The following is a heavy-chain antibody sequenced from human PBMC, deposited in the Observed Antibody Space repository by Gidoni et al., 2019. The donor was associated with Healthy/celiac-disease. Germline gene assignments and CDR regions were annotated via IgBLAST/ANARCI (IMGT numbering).Heavy chain of an antibody. V-gene: IGHV3-53*01. CDR1: GFTVSSNY. D-gene: IGHD6-19*01. CDR3: ASEMGAVARDYYYYGMDV. CDR2: IYSGGST. J-gene: IGHJ6*02. Sequence: EVQLVGSGGGLIQPGGSLRLSCAASGFTVSSNYMSWVRQAPGKGLEWVSVIYSGGSTYYADSVKGRFTISRDNSKNTLYLQMNSLRAEDTAVYYCASEMGAVARDYYYYGMDVWGQGTTVTVSS.